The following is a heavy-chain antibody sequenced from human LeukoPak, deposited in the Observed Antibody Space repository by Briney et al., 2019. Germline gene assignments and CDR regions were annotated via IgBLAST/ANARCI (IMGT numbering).Heavy chain of an antibody. CDR1: GFTFSDYY. V-gene: IGHV3-7*01. Sequence: PGGSLRLSCAASGFTFSDYYMSWVRQAPGKGLEWVANIKQDGSEKYYVDSVKGRFTISRDNAKNSLYLQMNSLRAEDTAVYYCARGWDFWSGYYPAYFDYWGQGTLVTVSS. CDR3: ARGWDFWSGYYPAYFDY. J-gene: IGHJ4*02. CDR2: IKQDGSEK. D-gene: IGHD3-3*01.